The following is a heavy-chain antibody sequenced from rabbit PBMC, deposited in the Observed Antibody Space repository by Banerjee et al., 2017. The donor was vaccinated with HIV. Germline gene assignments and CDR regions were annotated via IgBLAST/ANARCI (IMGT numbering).Heavy chain of an antibody. Sequence: QEQLVESGGGLVQPEGSLTLTRKASGFDFSRSYWICWVRQAPGKGLEWIGCINTDSGKTVYASWAKGRFTISKASSTTLTLQMTGLTVADTATYFCATDIGSSSNLWGQGTLVTVS. CDR3: ATDIGSSSNL. D-gene: IGHD8-1*01. CDR2: INTDSGKT. J-gene: IGHJ4*01. CDR1: GFDFSRSYW. V-gene: IGHV1S45*01.